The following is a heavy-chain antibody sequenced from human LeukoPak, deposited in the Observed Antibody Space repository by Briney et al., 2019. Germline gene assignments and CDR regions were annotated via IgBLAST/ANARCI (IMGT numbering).Heavy chain of an antibody. J-gene: IGHJ5*02. CDR1: GYTLTRYY. CDR2: INPNSGGT. Sequence: ASVKDSCKASGYTLTRYYMHWVRQAPGQGLEWMGWINPNSGGTNYAQKFQGRVTMTRDTSISTAYMELSRLRSDDTAVYYCARGKRFLEWLFWFDPWGQGTLVTVSS. V-gene: IGHV1-2*02. CDR3: ARGKRFLEWLFWFDP. D-gene: IGHD3-3*01.